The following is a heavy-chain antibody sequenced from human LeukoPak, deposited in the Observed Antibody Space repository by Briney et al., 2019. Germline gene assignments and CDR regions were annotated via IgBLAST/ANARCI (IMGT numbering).Heavy chain of an antibody. CDR1: GDSISSSSYY. CDR2: MDYSGST. Sequence: SETLSLTCNVSGDSISSSSYYWDWIRQPPGKGLEWIGNMDYSGSTYYNPSLKSRVTISVDTSKNQLSLKLRSVTAADTAVYYCARHFYNYYYGMDVWGQGTTVTVSS. V-gene: IGHV4-39*01. J-gene: IGHJ6*02. CDR3: ARHFYNYYYGMDV.